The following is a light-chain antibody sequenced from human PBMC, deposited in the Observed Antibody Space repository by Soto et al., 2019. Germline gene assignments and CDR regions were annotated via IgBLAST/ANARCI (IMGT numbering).Light chain of an antibody. CDR3: RLRT. CDR2: GAS. Sequence: EIVLPQAPGTLSLSPGERATLSCRASQSVSSSYLAWYQQKPGQAPRLVIYGASSRSTGIPDRFSGSGSGTDFTLTISRREPEYFSGSGCRLRTFGHGTKVEI. CDR1: QSVSSSY. V-gene: IGKV3-20*01. J-gene: IGKJ1*01.